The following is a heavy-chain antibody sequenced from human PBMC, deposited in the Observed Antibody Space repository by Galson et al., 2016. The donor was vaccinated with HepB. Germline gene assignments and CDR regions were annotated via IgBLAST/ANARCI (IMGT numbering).Heavy chain of an antibody. CDR3: AKDAYSRGDY. CDR2: IWADGSNK. J-gene: IGHJ4*02. Sequence: SLRLSCAASGFTFSDFGMHWVRQAPGKGLEWLAGIWADGSNKYYADSVKGRFTISRDNAKNSLYLQMNSLRVEDTAMYYCAKDAYSRGDYWGQGTLVTVSS. V-gene: IGHV3-33*03. CDR1: GFTFSDFG. D-gene: IGHD6-13*01.